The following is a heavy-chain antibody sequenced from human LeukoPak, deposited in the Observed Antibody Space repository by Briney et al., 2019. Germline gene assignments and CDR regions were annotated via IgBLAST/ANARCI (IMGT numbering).Heavy chain of an antibody. J-gene: IGHJ4*02. CDR1: GFTFSSYS. CDR3: AAHYGSGSYPIDY. V-gene: IGHV3-48*04. Sequence: GGSLRLSCAASGFTFSSYSMNWVRQAPGKGLEWVSYISSSSSTIYYADSVKGRFTISRDNAKNSLYLQMSSLRAEDTAVYYCAAHYGSGSYPIDYWGQGTLVTVSS. D-gene: IGHD3-10*01. CDR2: ISSSSSTI.